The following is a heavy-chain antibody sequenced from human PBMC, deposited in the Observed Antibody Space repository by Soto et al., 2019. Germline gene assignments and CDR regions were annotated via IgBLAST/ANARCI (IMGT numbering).Heavy chain of an antibody. CDR1: GGSIGSGDYY. Sequence: SETLSLTCTVSGGSIGSGDYYWSCVRQPPGKGLEWIGYIYYSGSTYYNPSLKSRVTISVDTSKNQFSLKLSSVTAADTAVYYCARGGTTVTTYYYGMDVWGQGTTVTVSS. D-gene: IGHD4-17*01. V-gene: IGHV4-30-4*01. CDR2: IYYSGST. CDR3: ARGGTTVTTYYYGMDV. J-gene: IGHJ6*02.